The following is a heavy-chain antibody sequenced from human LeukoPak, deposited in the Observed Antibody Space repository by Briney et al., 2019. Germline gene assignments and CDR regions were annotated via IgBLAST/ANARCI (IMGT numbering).Heavy chain of an antibody. J-gene: IGHJ4*02. CDR2: ISGSGDTT. CDR1: GFTFSSYE. CDR3: AKATAPDYGDYLPFDY. Sequence: PGGSLRLSCAASGFTFSSYEMNWVRQAPGKGLEWVSGISGSGDTTYYADSVKGRFTISGDDSMNTLYLQLNSLRAEDTAVYYCAKATAPDYGDYLPFDYWGQGILVTVSS. D-gene: IGHD4-17*01. V-gene: IGHV3-23*01.